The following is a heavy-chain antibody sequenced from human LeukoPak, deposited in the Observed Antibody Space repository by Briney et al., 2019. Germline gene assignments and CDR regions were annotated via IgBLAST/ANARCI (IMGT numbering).Heavy chain of an antibody. D-gene: IGHD6-13*01. J-gene: IGHJ4*01. CDR3: AKHSIAAAGKGAIDY. Sequence: GGSLRLSCAASGFTFSSYAMSWVRQAPGKGLEWVSAISGSGGSTYYADSVKGRFTISRDNSKNTLYLQMNSLRAEDTAVYYCAKHSIAAAGKGAIDYWGQEPWSPSPQ. CDR2: ISGSGGST. V-gene: IGHV3-23*01. CDR1: GFTFSSYA.